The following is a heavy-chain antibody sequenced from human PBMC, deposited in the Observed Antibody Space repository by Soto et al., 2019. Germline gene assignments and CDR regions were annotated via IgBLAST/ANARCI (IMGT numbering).Heavy chain of an antibody. J-gene: IGHJ4*02. D-gene: IGHD3-22*01. CDR1: GGSIDRSNYY. CDR2: TYYNGNA. Sequence: PSETLSLTCTVSGGSIDRSNYYWDWLRQPPGKGLEWIGTTYYNGNAYYNPSLKSRVTMSVDTSKNQFSLKLISVTAADTAVYYCARHFVAVVIKGWGYWGQGTLVTV. V-gene: IGHV4-39*01. CDR3: ARHFVAVVIKGWGY.